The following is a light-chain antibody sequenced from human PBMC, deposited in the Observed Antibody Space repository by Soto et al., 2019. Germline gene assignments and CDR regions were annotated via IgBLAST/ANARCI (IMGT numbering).Light chain of an antibody. CDR1: QIVSSY. Sequence: EIVLTQSPATLSLSPGARATLSCRASQIVSSYLAWYQQKPGQAPRLLIYDASNRATGIPARFSGSGSGTDFTLTISSLEPEDFAVYYCQQRSNWPPYTFGQGTKLEIK. CDR2: DAS. J-gene: IGKJ2*01. V-gene: IGKV3-11*01. CDR3: QQRSNWPPYT.